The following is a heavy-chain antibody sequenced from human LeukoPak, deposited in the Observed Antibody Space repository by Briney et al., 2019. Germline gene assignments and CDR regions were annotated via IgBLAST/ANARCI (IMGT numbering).Heavy chain of an antibody. CDR1: GGSISSSSYY. CDR3: ARRYGSGSYYIIEGGNNWFDP. CDR2: IYYSGST. V-gene: IGHV4-39*01. Sequence: PSETLSLTCTVSGGSISSSSYYWGWIRQPPGKGLEWIGSIYYSGSTYYNPSLKSRVTISVDTSKNQFSLKLSSVTAADTAVYYCARRYGSGSYYIIEGGNNWFDPWGQGTLVTVSS. J-gene: IGHJ5*02. D-gene: IGHD3-10*01.